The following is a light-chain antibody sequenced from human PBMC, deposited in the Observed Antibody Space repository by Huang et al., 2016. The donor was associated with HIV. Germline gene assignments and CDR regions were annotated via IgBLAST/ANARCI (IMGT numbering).Light chain of an antibody. CDR2: GAS. CDR1: HDISTF. Sequence: DIEMTQSPPSLSASIGDRVTLTCRASHDISTFLAWYQQKPGSPPKLLIYGASIVQAGVPSRFSGSGSGTEFTLTIISLQPEDVADYYCQKYDSAPRTFGQGTKVEIK. J-gene: IGKJ1*01. V-gene: IGKV1-27*01. CDR3: QKYDSAPRT.